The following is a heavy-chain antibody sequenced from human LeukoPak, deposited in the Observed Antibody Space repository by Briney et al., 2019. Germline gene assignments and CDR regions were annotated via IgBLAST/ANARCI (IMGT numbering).Heavy chain of an antibody. V-gene: IGHV1-2*06. J-gene: IGHJ5*02. CDR3: ASESSGWSGFDP. CDR1: GYTFTGYY. D-gene: IGHD6-19*01. Sequence: ASVKVSCKASGYTFTGYYMHWVRQAPGQGLEWMGRISPNSGGTNYAQKFQGRVTMTRDTSISTAYMGLSRLRSDDTAVYYCASESSGWSGFDPWGQGTLVTVSS. CDR2: ISPNSGGT.